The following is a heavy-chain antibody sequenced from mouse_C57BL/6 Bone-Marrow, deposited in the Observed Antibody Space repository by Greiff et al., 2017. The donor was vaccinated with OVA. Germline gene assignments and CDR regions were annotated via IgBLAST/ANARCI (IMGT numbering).Heavy chain of an antibody. CDR3: ARRVYGYDDYAMDY. CDR1: GYAFSSSW. J-gene: IGHJ4*01. Sequence: VKLMESGPELVKPGASVKISCKASGYAFSSSWMNWVKQRPGQGLEWIGRIYPGDGDPNYNGKFKGKATLTADKSSSTAYMQLSSLTSEDSAVYFCARRVYGYDDYAMDYWGQGTSVTVSA. CDR2: IYPGDGDP. V-gene: IGHV1-82*01. D-gene: IGHD2-2*01.